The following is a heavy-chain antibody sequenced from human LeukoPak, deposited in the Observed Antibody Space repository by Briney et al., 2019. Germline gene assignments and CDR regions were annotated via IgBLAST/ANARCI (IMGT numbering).Heavy chain of an antibody. CDR2: ISAYNGNT. Sequence: ASVKVSCKASGYTFTSYGISWVRQAPGQGLEWMGWISAYNGNTNYAQKLQGRVTMTTDTSTSTAYMELRSLRSDDTAVYYCARSTSVVPVITGGDYWGQGTLVTVSS. CDR1: GYTFTSYG. D-gene: IGHD2-2*01. CDR3: ARSTSVVPVITGGDY. J-gene: IGHJ4*02. V-gene: IGHV1-18*01.